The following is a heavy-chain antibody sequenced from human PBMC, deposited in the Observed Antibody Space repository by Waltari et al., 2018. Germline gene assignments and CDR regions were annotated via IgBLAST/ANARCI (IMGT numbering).Heavy chain of an antibody. CDR1: GGSISSSSYY. D-gene: IGHD6-13*01. V-gene: IGHV4-39*01. J-gene: IGHJ4*02. Sequence: QLQLQESGPGLVKPSETLSLTCTVSGGSISSSSYYWGWIRQPPGKGLEWIGSIYYSGSTYYTPSLKSRVTISVETSKTQFSLKLSSVTAADTAVYYCARHIGPRDSSSWGELFDYWGQGTLVTVSS. CDR2: IYYSGST. CDR3: ARHIGPRDSSSWGELFDY.